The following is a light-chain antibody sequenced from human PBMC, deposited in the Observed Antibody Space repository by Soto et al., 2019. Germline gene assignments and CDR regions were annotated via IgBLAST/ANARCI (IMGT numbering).Light chain of an antibody. J-gene: IGKJ1*01. Sequence: DIQMTQSPSTLSASVGDRVTITCRASQSISSSLAWYQQRPGKAPKLLIYDASSLESGVPSRFSGSGSGTEFTLTINSLQPDDFATYYCQQYNSYWTFGQGTKWIS. V-gene: IGKV1-5*01. CDR1: QSISSS. CDR2: DAS. CDR3: QQYNSYWT.